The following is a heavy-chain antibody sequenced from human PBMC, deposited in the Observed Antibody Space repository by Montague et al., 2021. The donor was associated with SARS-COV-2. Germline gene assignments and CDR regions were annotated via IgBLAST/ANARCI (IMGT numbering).Heavy chain of an antibody. V-gene: IGHV4-59*01. D-gene: IGHD3-10*01. J-gene: IGHJ4*02. CDR3: ARDVRYYYDQ. Sequence: GNTNYNLSLKSRVTISLDTSKNRFSLMVTSLTSADTAVYYCARDVRYYYDQWGQGILVAVS. CDR2: GNT.